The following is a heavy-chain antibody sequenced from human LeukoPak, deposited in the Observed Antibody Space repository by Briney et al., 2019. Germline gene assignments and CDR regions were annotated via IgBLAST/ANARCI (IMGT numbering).Heavy chain of an antibody. CDR2: IYSTGIT. J-gene: IGHJ3*02. CDR1: GGSINSTDFY. V-gene: IGHV4-61*02. Sequence: SQTLSLTCTVSGGSINSTDFYWSWVRQAAGKGPEWIGRIYSTGITKYNPSLKSRVTISVDTSKNQFSLKLSSVTAADTAVYYCARGQIVATVGGAFDIWGQGTMVTVSS. CDR3: ARGQIVATVGGAFDI. D-gene: IGHD5-12*01.